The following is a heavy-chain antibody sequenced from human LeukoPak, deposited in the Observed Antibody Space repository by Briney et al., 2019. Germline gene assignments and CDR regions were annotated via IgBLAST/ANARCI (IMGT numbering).Heavy chain of an antibody. V-gene: IGHV1-46*02. D-gene: IGHD2-2*01. CDR1: GYTFNNYN. Sequence: GASVKVSCKASGYTFNNYNIHWLRQAPGQGLEWMGIVNPGGDSTNYAQDFQGRLTLTGDTSTSTAYMELRSLRSDDTAVYYCARDLSPANFDYWGQGTLVTVSS. CDR3: ARDLSPANFDY. J-gene: IGHJ4*02. CDR2: VNPGGDST.